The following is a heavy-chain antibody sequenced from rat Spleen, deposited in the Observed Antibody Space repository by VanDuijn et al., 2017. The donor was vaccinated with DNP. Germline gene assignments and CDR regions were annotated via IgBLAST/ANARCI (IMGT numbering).Heavy chain of an antibody. Sequence: EVQLQESGPGLVKPSQSLSLTCSVTGYSITSNYWGWIRKFPGNKMEWIGHITYSGSATYNPSLKSRISITRDISKDQFFLQLNSVTAEDTATYYCARGGCYYYNYAMDAWGQGTSVTVSS. CDR1: GYSITSNY. CDR2: ITYSGSA. CDR3: ARGGCYYYNYAMDA. D-gene: IGHD1-12*02. V-gene: IGHV3-1*01. J-gene: IGHJ4*01.